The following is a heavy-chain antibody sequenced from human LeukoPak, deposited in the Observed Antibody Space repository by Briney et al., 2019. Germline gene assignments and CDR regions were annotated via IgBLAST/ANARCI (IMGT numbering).Heavy chain of an antibody. CDR1: GFTFSNYA. CDR2: ISDSGGYT. J-gene: IGHJ4*02. D-gene: IGHD6-13*01. V-gene: IGHV3-23*01. CDR3: ARARIAAAGGFDS. Sequence: GGSLRLSCAASGFTFSNYAMSWVRQAPGKGLGWVSSISDSGGYTYYTDSVTGRFTTFRDNSKHTLYLQMNSLRAEDTAVYYCARARIAAAGGFDSWGQGTLVTVSS.